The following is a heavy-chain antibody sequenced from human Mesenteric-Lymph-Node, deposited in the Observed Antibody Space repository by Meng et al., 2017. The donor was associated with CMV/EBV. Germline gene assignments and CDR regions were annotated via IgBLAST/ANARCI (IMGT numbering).Heavy chain of an antibody. D-gene: IGHD3-3*01. V-gene: IGHV3-9*01. CDR3: AKGFGITIFGIFAL. CDR2: ISSDGANT. CDR1: GFTFEDYA. Sequence: GGSLRLSCTVSGFTFEDYAIYWVRQAPGKGLEWVSAISSDGANTAYANSVKGRFTISRDNAKNSVYLQMRSLRSEDTAFYHCAKGFGITIFGIFALWGQGTLVTVSS. J-gene: IGHJ4*02.